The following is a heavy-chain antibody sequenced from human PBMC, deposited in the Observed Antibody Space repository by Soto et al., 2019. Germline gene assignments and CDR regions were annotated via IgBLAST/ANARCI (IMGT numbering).Heavy chain of an antibody. CDR1: GYTFSGFY. CDR2: INPNSGGT. Sequence: ASVNVSCKASGYTFSGFYMHWVRQAPGQGLEWMGWINPNSGGTKSAEKFQGRVTMTRDTSISTAYMELSRLTSDDTAVYYCASAAVTDTAGHEFWGHGNKVIVSA. V-gene: IGHV1-2*02. J-gene: IGHJ4*01. D-gene: IGHD6-19*01. CDR3: ASAAVTDTAGHEF.